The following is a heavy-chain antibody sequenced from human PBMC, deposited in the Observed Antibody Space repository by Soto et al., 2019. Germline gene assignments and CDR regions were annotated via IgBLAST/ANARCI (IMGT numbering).Heavy chain of an antibody. CDR3: AREFCSGGNCYTYYFDP. CDR1: GLTFNRYW. CDR2: INTDGTNS. Sequence: GGSLRLSCAASGLTFNRYWMHWVRHAPGKGLVWVSHINTDGTNSNYADSVKGRFAISRDNAKSTLFLQMNSLRDEDTAVYYCAREFCSGGNCYTYYFDPWGQGIPVTVSS. J-gene: IGHJ5*02. D-gene: IGHD2-15*01. V-gene: IGHV3-74*01.